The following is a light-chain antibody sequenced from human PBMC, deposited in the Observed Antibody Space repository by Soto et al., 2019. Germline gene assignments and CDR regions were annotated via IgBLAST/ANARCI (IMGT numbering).Light chain of an antibody. V-gene: IGLV4-60*02. CDR1: SGHSSYI. Sequence: QSVLTQSSSASASLGSSVKLTCTLSSGHSSYIIAWHQQQPGKAPRYLMKLEGSGSYNKGSGVPDRFSGSSSGADRYLTISNLQFEDEADYYCETWDSNPSFGGGTQLTVL. J-gene: IGLJ3*02. CDR2: LEGSGSY. CDR3: ETWDSNPS.